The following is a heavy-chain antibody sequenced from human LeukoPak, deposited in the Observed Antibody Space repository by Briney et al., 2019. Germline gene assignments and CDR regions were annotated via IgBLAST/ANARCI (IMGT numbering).Heavy chain of an antibody. CDR1: GYTFTDHC. CDR3: ARPRGNSVWDLEY. V-gene: IGHV1-2*02. CDR2: INPNSGGT. Sequence: ASVKVSCKASGYTFTDHCMHWVRQAPGQGLEWMGWINPNSGGTNYAQKFHDRVTMTRDTSTSTVYMELTNLRSDDTAVYYCARPRGNSVWDLEYWGQGSLVTVSS. J-gene: IGHJ4*02. D-gene: IGHD4-23*01.